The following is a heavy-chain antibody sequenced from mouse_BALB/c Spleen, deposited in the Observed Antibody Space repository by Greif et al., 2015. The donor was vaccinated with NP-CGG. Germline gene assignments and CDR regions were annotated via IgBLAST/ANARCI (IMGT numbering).Heavy chain of an antibody. CDR2: IDPENGDT. CDR1: GFNIKDYY. Sequence: EVQGVESGAELVGSGASVKLSCTASGFNIKDYYMHWVKQRPEQGLEWIGWIDPENGDTEYALKFQGKATMTADTSSNTAYLQLSSLTSEDTAVYYCNYRSDYYGSSYDYFDYWGQGITLTVSS. CDR3: NYRSDYYGSSYDYFDY. D-gene: IGHD1-1*01. V-gene: IGHV14-4*02. J-gene: IGHJ2*01.